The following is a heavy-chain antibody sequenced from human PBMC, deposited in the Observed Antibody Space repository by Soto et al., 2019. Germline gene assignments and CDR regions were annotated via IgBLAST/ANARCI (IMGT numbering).Heavy chain of an antibody. V-gene: IGHV1-58*01. CDR2: IVVGSGNT. CDR3: AADQGRYCSGGSCYPEDVHLYGMDV. J-gene: IGHJ6*02. D-gene: IGHD2-15*01. CDR1: GFTFTSSA. Sequence: ASVKVSCKASGFTFTSSAVQWVRQARGQRLVWIGWIVVGSGNTNYAQKFQERVTITRDMSTSTAYMELSSLRSEDTAVYYCAADQGRYCSGGSCYPEDVHLYGMDVWGQGTTVTVSS.